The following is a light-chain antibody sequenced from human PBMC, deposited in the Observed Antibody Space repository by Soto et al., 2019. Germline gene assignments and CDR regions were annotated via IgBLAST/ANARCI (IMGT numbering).Light chain of an antibody. CDR3: QQSYSTPRT. Sequence: DIHMTHSPSSLSASVGDRVAITCRASHRISSFLNWYQQKPGKAPKVLIYAASTLQSGVPSRFSGSGSGTAFTLTISSLQPEDFATYYCQQSYSTPRTFGQGTKVDIK. CDR1: HRISSF. J-gene: IGKJ1*01. V-gene: IGKV1-39*01. CDR2: AAS.